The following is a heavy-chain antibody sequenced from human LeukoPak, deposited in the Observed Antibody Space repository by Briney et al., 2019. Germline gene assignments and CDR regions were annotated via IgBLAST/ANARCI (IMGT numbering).Heavy chain of an antibody. CDR2: IYGGGTT. CDR3: ARGYSSGYHYFGY. D-gene: IGHD6-19*01. Sequence: PPGGSLRLSCAASGFTATSNYMTWVRQAPGKGLEWVSVIYGGGTTYHADSVKDRFTISRDNSKNTLYLQMNSLRVEDTAVYYCARGYSSGYHYFGYWGQGTLVTVSS. J-gene: IGHJ4*02. CDR1: GFTATSNY. V-gene: IGHV3-66*01.